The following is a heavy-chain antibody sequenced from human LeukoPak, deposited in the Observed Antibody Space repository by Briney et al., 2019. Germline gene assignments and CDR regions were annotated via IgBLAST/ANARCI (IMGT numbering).Heavy chain of an antibody. J-gene: IGHJ4*02. V-gene: IGHV3-23*01. CDR3: GREVATTY. CDR2: ISGSGGST. D-gene: IGHD5-24*01. Sequence: GGSLRLSCAASGFTFSSYAMTWVRQAPGKGLEWVSAISGSGGSTYYADSAKGRFTISRDNSKNTLYLQMNSLTADDTAVYYCGREVATTYWGQGTLVTVSS. CDR1: GFTFSSYA.